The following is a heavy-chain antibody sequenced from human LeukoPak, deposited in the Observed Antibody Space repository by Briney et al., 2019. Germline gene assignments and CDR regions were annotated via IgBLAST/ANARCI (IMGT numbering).Heavy chain of an antibody. D-gene: IGHD3-10*01. J-gene: IGHJ4*02. CDR3: ARLITMVRGGDY. V-gene: IGHV4-39*01. Sequence: PSETLSLTCTVSGGSISSSSYYWGWIRQPPGKGLEWIGSIYYSGSTYYNPSLKSRVTISVDTSKNQFSLKLSSVTAADTAVYYCARLITMVRGGDYWGQGTLVTVSS. CDR1: GGSISSSSYY. CDR2: IYYSGST.